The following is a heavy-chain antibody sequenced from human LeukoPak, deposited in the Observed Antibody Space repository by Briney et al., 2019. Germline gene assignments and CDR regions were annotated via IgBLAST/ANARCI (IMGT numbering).Heavy chain of an antibody. V-gene: IGHV3-23*01. CDR1: GFTFSNYW. CDR3: VKASSSSPQYNWFDA. J-gene: IGHJ5*02. CDR2: VSGTGGRT. D-gene: IGHD6-6*01. Sequence: GGSLRLSCAGFGFTFSNYWMSWVRQAPGKGLEWVSVVSGTGGRTYYADSVKGRFTISRDNSKNTLYLQMNSLRAEDTALYYCVKASSSSPQYNWFDAWGQGTLVTVSS.